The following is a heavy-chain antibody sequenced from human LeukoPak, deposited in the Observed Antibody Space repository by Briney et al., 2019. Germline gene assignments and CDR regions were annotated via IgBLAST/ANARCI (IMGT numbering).Heavy chain of an antibody. CDR3: ARGAHKRDDYGGFFDY. D-gene: IGHD4-23*01. V-gene: IGHV3-7*01. CDR1: GFTFTTYW. J-gene: IGHJ4*02. CDR2: INQDGTEK. Sequence: GGSLRLSCAASGFTFTTYWMSWVRQAPGKGLEWVANINQDGTEKHYVDTVKGRFTISRDNSKNTLYLQMNSLRAEDTAVYYCARGAHKRDDYGGFFDYWGQKTLVTVSS.